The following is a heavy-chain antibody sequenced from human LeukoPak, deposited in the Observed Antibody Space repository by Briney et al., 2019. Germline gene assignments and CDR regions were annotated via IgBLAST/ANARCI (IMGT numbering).Heavy chain of an antibody. Sequence: SQTLSLTCAVSGGSISSSNWWSWVRQPPGKGLEWIGEIYHSGSTNYNPSLKSRVTMSVDTSKNQFSLKLSSVTAADTAVYYCARDRITFGGVIDYFDYWGQGTLVTVSS. CDR2: IYHSGST. D-gene: IGHD3-16*02. J-gene: IGHJ4*02. CDR1: GGSISSSNW. V-gene: IGHV4-4*02. CDR3: ARDRITFGGVIDYFDY.